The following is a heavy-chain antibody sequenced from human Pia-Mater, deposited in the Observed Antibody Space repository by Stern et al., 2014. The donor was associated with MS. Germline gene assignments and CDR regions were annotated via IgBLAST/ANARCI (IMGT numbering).Heavy chain of an antibody. CDR1: GGTFNVYA. D-gene: IGHD2-2*02. CDR3: ARDGRHTYTYALDV. CDR2: IIPILGTA. Sequence: VQLVESGAEVKKPGSSVKISSKASGGTFNVYAINWLANAPGQGLERMGGIIPILGTANCAQKFQGRVTITADESTRTTSMQLSSLRSNDTAVYYCARDGRHTYTYALDVWGQGTTVTVSS. V-gene: IGHV1-69*01. J-gene: IGHJ6*02.